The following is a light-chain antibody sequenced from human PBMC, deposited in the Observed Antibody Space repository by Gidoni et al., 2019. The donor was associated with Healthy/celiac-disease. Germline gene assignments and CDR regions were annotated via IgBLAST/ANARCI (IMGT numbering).Light chain of an antibody. CDR2: DAS. J-gene: IGKJ4*01. Sequence: IQLPQSPSTLSASVGDRVTITCRASQSISSWLAWYQQKPGKAPKLLIYDASSLESGVPSRFSGSGSGTEFTLTISSLQPDDFATYYCQQYNSYLLTFGGGTKVEIK. V-gene: IGKV1-5*01. CDR3: QQYNSYLLT. CDR1: QSISSW.